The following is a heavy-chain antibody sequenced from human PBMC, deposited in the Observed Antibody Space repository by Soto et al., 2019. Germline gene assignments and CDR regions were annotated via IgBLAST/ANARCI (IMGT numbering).Heavy chain of an antibody. Sequence: GGSMRLSCITSGFVFGDYAMIWVRQAPGKGLERVAFIRRETFGGTADYAASVKGRFTVSRDDSKRITYLQMSSLKSEDTAVYFCTRGGIDVVVPAAQGFFYYGMDVWGQGTTVTVSS. D-gene: IGHD2-2*01. V-gene: IGHV3-49*04. CDR2: IRRETFGGTA. CDR1: GFVFGDYA. J-gene: IGHJ6*02. CDR3: TRGGIDVVVPAAQGFFYYGMDV.